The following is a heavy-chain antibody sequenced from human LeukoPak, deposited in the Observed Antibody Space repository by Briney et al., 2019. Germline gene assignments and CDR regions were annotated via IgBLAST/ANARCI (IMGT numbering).Heavy chain of an antibody. CDR2: IKQVGSEK. V-gene: IGHV3-7*01. Sequence: GGSMRLSCAASGFTFSNYWMTWVRQAPGKGLEWVANIKQVGSEKYYVDSVKGRFTISRDNAKNSLYLQMNSLRAEDTAVYYCARGGVVAAAGTGYYYYYMDVWGKGTTVTVSS. CDR1: GFTFSNYW. J-gene: IGHJ6*03. D-gene: IGHD6-13*01. CDR3: ARGGVVAAAGTGYYYYYMDV.